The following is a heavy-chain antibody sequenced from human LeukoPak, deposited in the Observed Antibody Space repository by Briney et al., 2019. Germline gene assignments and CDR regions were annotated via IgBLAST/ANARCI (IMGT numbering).Heavy chain of an antibody. J-gene: IGHJ4*02. CDR1: GFTFSSYA. CDR2: ISGSGGST. V-gene: IGHV3-23*01. CDR3: VKDLPMATLGCHDY. Sequence: PGGSLRLSCAASGFTFSSYAMSWVRQAPGKGLEWVSAISGSGGSTYYADSVKGRFTISRDNSKNTLYLQMNSLRAEDTAVYYCVKDLPMATLGCHDYWGQGTLVTVSS. D-gene: IGHD5-24*01.